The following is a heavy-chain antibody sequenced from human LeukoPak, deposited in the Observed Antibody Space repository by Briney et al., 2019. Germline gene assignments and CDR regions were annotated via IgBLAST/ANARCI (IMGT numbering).Heavy chain of an antibody. J-gene: IGHJ4*02. D-gene: IGHD4-23*01. CDR2: IKQDGNEK. Sequence: GGSLRLSCAASGFTFRRYSMSWVRQAPGKGLEWVANIKQDGNEKYYMDSVKGRFTISRDNSKNTLYLQMNSLRAEDTAVYYCAKYGGNSVYWGQGTLVTVSS. CDR1: GFTFRRYS. CDR3: AKYGGNSVY. V-gene: IGHV3-7*03.